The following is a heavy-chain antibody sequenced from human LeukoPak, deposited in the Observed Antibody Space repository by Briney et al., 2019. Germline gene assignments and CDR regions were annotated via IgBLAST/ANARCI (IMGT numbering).Heavy chain of an antibody. Sequence: SETLSLTCSVAGGSISSYYWSWIRQPPGKGLEWIGYIYYSGNTNTNYNPSLKSRVAISADTSKNQFSLKLSSVTAADTAAYYCASAAAGILPFDYWGQGTLVTVSS. CDR2: IYYSGNTNT. CDR3: ASAAAGILPFDY. D-gene: IGHD6-13*01. CDR1: GGSISSYY. J-gene: IGHJ4*02. V-gene: IGHV4-59*01.